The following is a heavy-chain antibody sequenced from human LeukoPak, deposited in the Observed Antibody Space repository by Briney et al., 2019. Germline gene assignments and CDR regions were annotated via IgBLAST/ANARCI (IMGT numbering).Heavy chain of an antibody. CDR3: ARGGYYDSSGRPKGPYGMDV. V-gene: IGHV1-18*01. CDR1: GYTFTSYG. Sequence: WASVKVSCKASGYTFTSYGISWVRQAPGQGLEWMGWISAYNGNTNYAQKLQGRVTMTTDTSTSTAYMELRSLRSDDTAVYYCARGGYYDSSGRPKGPYGMDVWGQGTTVTVSS. D-gene: IGHD3-22*01. J-gene: IGHJ6*02. CDR2: ISAYNGNT.